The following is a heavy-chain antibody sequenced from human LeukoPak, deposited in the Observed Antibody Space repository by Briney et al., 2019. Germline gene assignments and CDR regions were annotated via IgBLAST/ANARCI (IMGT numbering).Heavy chain of an antibody. J-gene: IGHJ5*02. D-gene: IGHD3-10*01. CDR1: GGSFSGYY. V-gene: IGHV4-59*10. CDR3: ARRRGNYEGNWFDP. Sequence: SETLSLTCAVYGGSFSGYYWSWIRQPAGKGLEWIGRIYPGGSTNYNPSLKSRVTMSVDASQKQLSLKLSSVTAADTAVYYCARRRGNYEGNWFDPWGQGTLVTVSS. CDR2: IYPGGST.